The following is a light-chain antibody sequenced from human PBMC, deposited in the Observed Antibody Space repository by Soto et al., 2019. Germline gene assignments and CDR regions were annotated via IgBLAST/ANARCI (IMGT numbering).Light chain of an antibody. CDR3: QQNDTTPLIT. CDR1: PSLSSC. CDR2: GAS. Sequence: VRKPSPATLSVTPGEKATLSCRASPSLSSCLAWYQQKPGQAPRLLIYGASTRASGIPARFSGSGSGTDFTLTISSLQPEDFAAYYCQQNDTTPLITFGQGTRLEIK. J-gene: IGKJ5*01. V-gene: IGKV3-15*01.